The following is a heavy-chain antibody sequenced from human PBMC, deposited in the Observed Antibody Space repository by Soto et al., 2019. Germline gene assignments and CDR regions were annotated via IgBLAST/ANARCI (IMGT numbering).Heavy chain of an antibody. CDR3: ARGASSSSLDGMDV. J-gene: IGHJ6*02. V-gene: IGHV3-30-3*01. D-gene: IGHD6-6*01. CDR2: ISYDGSNK. CDR1: GFTFSSYA. Sequence: QVQLVESGGGVVQPGRSLRLSCAASGFTFSSYAMHWVRQAPGKGLEWVAVISYDGSNKYYADSVKGRFTISRDNSKNTLYLQMNSLRAEDTAVYYCARGASSSSLDGMDVWGQGTTVTASS.